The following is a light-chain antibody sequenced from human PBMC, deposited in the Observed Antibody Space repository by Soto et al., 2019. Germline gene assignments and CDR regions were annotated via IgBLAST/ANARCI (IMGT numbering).Light chain of an antibody. V-gene: IGKV3-15*01. CDR3: QQYNNWALT. CDR1: QSVNRN. CDR2: DAS. J-gene: IGKJ4*01. Sequence: EIVMTQSPATLSVSPGERATLSCRASQSVNRNLAWYQQKPGQTPRLLIYDASSRATGIPARFSGSGSGTGFPLNIRRLQSEDFAVYYCQQYNNWALTFGGGTNVEIK.